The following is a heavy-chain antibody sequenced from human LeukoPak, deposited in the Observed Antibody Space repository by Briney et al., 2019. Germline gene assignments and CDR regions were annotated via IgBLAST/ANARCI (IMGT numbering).Heavy chain of an antibody. CDR1: GFTFSNYA. V-gene: IGHV3-64D*06. CDR3: VKRELGYCSSTSCYDS. J-gene: IGHJ5*01. D-gene: IGHD2-2*01. Sequence: GGSLRLSCSASGFTFSNYAMHWVRQAPGKGLEYVSAISSNGGIKYYADSVKGRFTISRDNSKNALYLQMSNLRAEDTAVYYCVKRELGYCSSTSCYDSWGQGTLVTVSS. CDR2: ISSNGGIK.